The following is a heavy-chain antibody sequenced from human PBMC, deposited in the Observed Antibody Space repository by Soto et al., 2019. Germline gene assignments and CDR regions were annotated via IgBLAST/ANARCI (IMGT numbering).Heavy chain of an antibody. Sequence: GASVKVSCKASGYTFTDYFMNWVRQAPGQGLEWMGWISAYNGNTNYAQKLQGRVTMTTDTSTSTAYMELRSLRSDDTAVYYCARRYSSGWYPDYWGQGTLVTVSS. CDR1: GYTFTDYF. CDR3: ARRYSSGWYPDY. V-gene: IGHV1-18*04. J-gene: IGHJ4*02. CDR2: ISAYNGNT. D-gene: IGHD6-19*01.